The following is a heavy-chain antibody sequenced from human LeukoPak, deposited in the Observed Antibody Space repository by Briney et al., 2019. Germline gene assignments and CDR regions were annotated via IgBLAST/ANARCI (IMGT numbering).Heavy chain of an antibody. CDR1: GYTFTSYD. D-gene: IGHD3-3*01. V-gene: IGHV1-8*03. J-gene: IGHJ4*02. Sequence: ASVKVSCKASGYTFTSYDINWVRQATGQGLEWMGWMNPNSGNTGYAQKLQGRVTITRNTSISTAYMELSSLRSEDTAVYYCARPSVGYDFWSGYLYYFDYWGQGTLVTVSS. CDR3: ARPSVGYDFWSGYLYYFDY. CDR2: MNPNSGNT.